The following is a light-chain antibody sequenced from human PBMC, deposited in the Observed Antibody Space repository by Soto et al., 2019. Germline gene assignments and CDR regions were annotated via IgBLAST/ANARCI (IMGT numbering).Light chain of an antibody. Sequence: EIVLTQSPATLSLSPGERATLSCRASQSVGGYLDWYQQKPGQAPRLLIYDASNRASGIPARFSGSGSGTDFTLTISSREPEDLAVYYCHQRSNWPPLTFGGGTKVEI. V-gene: IGKV3-11*01. J-gene: IGKJ4*01. CDR1: QSVGGY. CDR2: DAS. CDR3: HQRSNWPPLT.